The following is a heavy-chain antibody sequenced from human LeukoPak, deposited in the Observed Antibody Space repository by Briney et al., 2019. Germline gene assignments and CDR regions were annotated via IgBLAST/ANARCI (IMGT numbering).Heavy chain of an antibody. CDR1: GGSISRYY. Sequence: PSETLSLTCTVSGGSISRYYWTWIRQPPGKGLEWIGYVYDIGSTKYNPSLKSRVTIPVDTSKNQFSLRLSSVTAADTAVYYCARASGDSEFYWGQGTLVTVSS. CDR3: ARASGDSEFY. V-gene: IGHV4-59*12. CDR2: VYDIGST. D-gene: IGHD2-21*01. J-gene: IGHJ4*02.